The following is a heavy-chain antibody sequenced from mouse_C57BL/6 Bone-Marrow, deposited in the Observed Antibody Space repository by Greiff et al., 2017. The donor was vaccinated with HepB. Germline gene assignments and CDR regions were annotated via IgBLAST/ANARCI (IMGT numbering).Heavy chain of an antibody. V-gene: IGHV1-66*01. CDR2: IYPGSGNT. CDR1: GYSFTSYY. CDR3: ARGDGNYGAMDY. J-gene: IGHJ4*01. D-gene: IGHD2-1*01. Sequence: VQGVESGPELVKPGASVKISCKASGYSFTSYYIHWVKQRPGQGLEWIGWIYPGSGNTKYNEKFKGKATLTADTSSSTAYMQLSSLTSDDSAVYYCARGDGNYGAMDYWGQGTSVTVSS.